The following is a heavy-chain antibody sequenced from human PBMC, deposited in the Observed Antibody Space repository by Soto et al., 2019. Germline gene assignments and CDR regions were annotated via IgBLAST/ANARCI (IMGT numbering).Heavy chain of an antibody. J-gene: IGHJ3*02. Sequence: PGGSLRLSCSASGFTFSSYSMNWVRQAPGKGLEWVSYISSSSSTIYYADSVKGRFTISRDNAKNSLYLQMNSLRDEDTAVYYCASGIRNWGFKPPFDAFDIWGQGTMVTVSS. V-gene: IGHV3-48*02. D-gene: IGHD7-27*01. CDR3: ASGIRNWGFKPPFDAFDI. CDR2: ISSSSSTI. CDR1: GFTFSSYS.